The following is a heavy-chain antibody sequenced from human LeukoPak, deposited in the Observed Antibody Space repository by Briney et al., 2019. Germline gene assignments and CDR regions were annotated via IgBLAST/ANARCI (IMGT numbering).Heavy chain of an antibody. V-gene: IGHV3-7*01. J-gene: IGHJ4*02. CDR1: GFTFSSYW. D-gene: IGHD6-6*01. CDR2: IKQDGSAK. CDR3: ARGNSSIACFDY. Sequence: GGSLRLSCAASGFTFSSYWMNWVRQTPGKGLEWVANIKQDGSAKYYVDSVKGRFTISRDNAKNSLYLQMNSLRAEDTAVYYCARGNSSIACFDYWGQGTLVTVSS.